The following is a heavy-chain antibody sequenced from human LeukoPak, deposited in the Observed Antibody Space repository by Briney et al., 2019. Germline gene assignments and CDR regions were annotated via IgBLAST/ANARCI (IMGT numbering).Heavy chain of an antibody. D-gene: IGHD3-3*01. Sequence: SQTLSLTCTVSGGSISSGDYYWSWIRQPPGKGLEWIGYVYYSGSTYYNPSLKSRVTISVDTSKNQFSLKLSSVTAADTAVYYCARVGGYDFWSGYYRYYYYMDVWGKGTTVTVSS. J-gene: IGHJ6*03. CDR3: ARVGGYDFWSGYYRYYYYMDV. CDR1: GGSISSGDYY. CDR2: VYYSGST. V-gene: IGHV4-30-4*08.